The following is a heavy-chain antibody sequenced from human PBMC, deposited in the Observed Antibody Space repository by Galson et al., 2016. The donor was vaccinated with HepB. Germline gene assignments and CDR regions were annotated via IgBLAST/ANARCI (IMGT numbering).Heavy chain of an antibody. Sequence: SLRLSCAASGFIFSRYGVDWVRQAPGKGLEWVSIISADGGSTHYADSLKGRFTISRDNARSLLYLQMNSLRVEDTAVYYCARDPGDGDGCNWCPFDLWGQGTVVTVSS. CDR2: ISADGGST. CDR3: ARDPGDGDGCNWCPFDL. D-gene: IGHD4-23*01. CDR1: GFIFSRYG. V-gene: IGHV3-21*04. J-gene: IGHJ3*01.